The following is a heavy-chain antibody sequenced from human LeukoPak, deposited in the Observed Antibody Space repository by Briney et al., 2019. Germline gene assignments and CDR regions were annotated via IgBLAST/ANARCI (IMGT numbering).Heavy chain of an antibody. J-gene: IGHJ4*02. Sequence: GGSLRLSXAASGFTFSSYSMNWVRQAPGKGLEWVSSISSSSSYIYYADSVKGRFTISRDNAKNSLYLQMNSLRAEDTAVYYCAREGDYGNLDYWAREPWSPSPQ. CDR3: AREGDYGNLDY. CDR2: ISSSSSYI. V-gene: IGHV3-21*01. CDR1: GFTFSSYS. D-gene: IGHD4-17*01.